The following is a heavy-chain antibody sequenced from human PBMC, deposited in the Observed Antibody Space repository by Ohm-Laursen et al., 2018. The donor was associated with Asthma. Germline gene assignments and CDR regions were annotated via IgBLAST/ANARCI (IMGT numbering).Heavy chain of an antibody. Sequence: SLRLSCTASGFTFSDYFMHWVRQGPGEGLVWISHIFPHGRHTNYADSVKGRFTISRDNSKNTLYLQMNSLRAEDTAVYYCARDSRPNGYNYDYFDSWGQGTLVTVSS. CDR1: GFTFSDYF. CDR3: ARDSRPNGYNYDYFDS. CDR2: IFPHGRHT. J-gene: IGHJ4*02. D-gene: IGHD5-24*01. V-gene: IGHV3-74*01.